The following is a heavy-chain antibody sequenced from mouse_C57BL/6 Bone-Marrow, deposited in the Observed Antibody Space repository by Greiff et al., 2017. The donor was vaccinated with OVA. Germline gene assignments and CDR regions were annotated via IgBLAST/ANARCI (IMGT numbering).Heavy chain of an antibody. D-gene: IGHD2-4*01. J-gene: IGHJ4*01. CDR1: GYTFTSYD. V-gene: IGHV1-85*01. CDR2: IYPRDGST. CDR3: ARYEIYYDYEGDY. Sequence: LVESGPELVKPGASVKLSCKASGYTFTSYDINWVKQRPGQGLEWIGWIYPRDGSTKYNEKFKGKATLTVDTSSSTAYMELHSLTSEDSAVYFCARYEIYYDYEGDYWGQGTSVTVSS.